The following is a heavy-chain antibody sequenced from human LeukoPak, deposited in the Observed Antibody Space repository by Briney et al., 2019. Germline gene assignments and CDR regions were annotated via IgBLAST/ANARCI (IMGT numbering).Heavy chain of an antibody. CDR1: GGSFSGYY. V-gene: IGHV4-34*01. CDR2: INHSGST. J-gene: IGHJ5*02. D-gene: IGHD3-22*01. CDR3: ARSWLRFWFDP. Sequence: KPSETLSLTCAVYGGSFSGYYWSWIRQPPGKGLEWIGEINHSGSTNYNPSLKSRVTISVDTSKNQFSLKLSSVTAADTAVYYCARSWLRFWFDPWGQGTLVTVSS.